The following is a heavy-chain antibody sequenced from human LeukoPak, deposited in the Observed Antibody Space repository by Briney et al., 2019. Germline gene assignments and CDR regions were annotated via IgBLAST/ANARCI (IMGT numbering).Heavy chain of an antibody. Sequence: GGSLRLSCAASGFTFSSYAMSWVRQAPGKGLEWVSAISGSGGSTYYADSVKGRFTISRDNAKNSLYLQMNSLRAEDTAVYYCARVEMAYYYYYMDVWGKGTTVTISS. V-gene: IGHV3-23*01. D-gene: IGHD5-24*01. J-gene: IGHJ6*03. CDR1: GFTFSSYA. CDR3: ARVEMAYYYYYMDV. CDR2: ISGSGGST.